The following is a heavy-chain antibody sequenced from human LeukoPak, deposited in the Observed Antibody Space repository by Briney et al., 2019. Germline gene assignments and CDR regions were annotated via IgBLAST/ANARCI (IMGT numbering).Heavy chain of an antibody. CDR1: GGSVSSGSYY. CDR3: AREVVVAATSGDYYGMDV. J-gene: IGHJ6*04. D-gene: IGHD2-15*01. CDR2: IYYSGST. Sequence: SETVSLTCTVSGGSVSSGSYYWSWIRQPPGKGLEWIGYIYYSGSTNYNPSLKSRVTISVDTSKNQFSLKLSSVTAADTAVYYCAREVVVAATSGDYYGMDVWGKGTTVTVSS. V-gene: IGHV4-61*01.